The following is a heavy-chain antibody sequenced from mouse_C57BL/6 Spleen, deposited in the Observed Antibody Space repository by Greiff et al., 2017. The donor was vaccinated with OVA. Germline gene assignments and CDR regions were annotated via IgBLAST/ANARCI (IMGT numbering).Heavy chain of an antibody. V-gene: IGHV7-3*01. CDR2: IRNQANGYTT. CDR1: GFTFTDYY. J-gene: IGHJ1*03. Sequence: EVKLVESGGGLVQPGGSLSLSCAASGFTFTDYYMSWVRQPPGKALEWLGFIRNQANGYTTEYSASVKGRFTISRDNSQSILYLQMNALRAEDSATYYCAREDYYGSSRGYFDVWGTGTTVTVSS. CDR3: AREDYYGSSRGYFDV. D-gene: IGHD1-1*01.